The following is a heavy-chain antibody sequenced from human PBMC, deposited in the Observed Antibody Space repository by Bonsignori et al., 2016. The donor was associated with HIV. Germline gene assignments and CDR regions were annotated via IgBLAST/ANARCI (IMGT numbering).Heavy chain of an antibody. J-gene: IGHJ6*03. CDR1: GFTFSSYA. V-gene: IGHV3-23*01. D-gene: IGHD2-15*01. CDR3: AKAGEYCSGGSCYPQTYYYYYMDV. Sequence: GGSLRLSCAASGFTFSSYAMSWVRQAPGKGLEWVSVISGSGGTTYYADSVKGRFTISRDNSKNTLYLQMNSLRAEDTAVYYCAKAGEYCSGGSCYPQTYYYYYMDVWGKGTTVTVSS. CDR2: ISGSGGTT.